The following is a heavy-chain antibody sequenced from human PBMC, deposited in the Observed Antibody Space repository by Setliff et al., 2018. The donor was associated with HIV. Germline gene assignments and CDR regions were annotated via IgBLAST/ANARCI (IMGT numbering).Heavy chain of an antibody. CDR3: AKQGYSDSLYAFDV. D-gene: IGHD1-26*01. V-gene: IGHV1-2*06. CDR2: IHPNTGST. CDR1: GYTFTAYY. J-gene: IGHJ3*01. Sequence: GASVKVSCKTSGYTFTAYYIYWVRLAPGHGLELMGRIHPNTGSTNYLQEFQGRVTITRDTSMSTVYMALTGLTSDDTAVYYCAKQGYSDSLYAFDVWGQGTMVTVSS.